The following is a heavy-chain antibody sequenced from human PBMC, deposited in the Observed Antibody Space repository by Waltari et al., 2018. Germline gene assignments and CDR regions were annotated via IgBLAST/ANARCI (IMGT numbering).Heavy chain of an antibody. D-gene: IGHD4-17*01. V-gene: IGHV3-33*01. Sequence: QVRLEQSGGGVVQPGGSLRLSGCGSGSTVGYRGLLCVGRAHGLVWGRQAPGMGLEWVSLIWHEGTYKYYADFVKGRFSISRDNSKNMVYLQMNGLRAEDTAVYFCASMATTSDFDYWGQGALVTVSS. CDR3: ASMATTSDFDY. J-gene: IGHJ4*02. CDR2: IWHEGTYK. CDR1: GSTVGYRGLLCVGRAHG.